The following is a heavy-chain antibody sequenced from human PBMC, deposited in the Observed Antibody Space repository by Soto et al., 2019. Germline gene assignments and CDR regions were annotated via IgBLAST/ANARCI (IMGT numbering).Heavy chain of an antibody. J-gene: IGHJ5*02. CDR1: GGTFSTYT. CDR3: AGDPDSHYNDSHASSYP. D-gene: IGHD4-4*01. Sequence: QVQLVQSGAEVKKPGSSVKVSCKASGGTFSTYTITWVRQAPGQALEWMGRIIPIIGIINYAQKFQGRVTISAGKFTGTAYMELTGLRSDDTAVYYCAGDPDSHYNDSHASSYPWGQGTLVTVSS. CDR2: IIPIIGII. V-gene: IGHV1-69*08.